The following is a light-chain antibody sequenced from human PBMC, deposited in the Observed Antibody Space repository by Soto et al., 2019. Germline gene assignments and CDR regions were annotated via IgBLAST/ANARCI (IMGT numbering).Light chain of an antibody. CDR3: AAWDDSLSGWV. CDR2: RNN. CDR1: SPNIGFNY. J-gene: IGLJ3*02. V-gene: IGLV1-47*01. Sequence: QSVLTQPPSASGTPGQRVTISCSGSSPNIGFNYVHWYQQLPGMAPKLLIYRNNQRPSGVPDRFSGSKSDTSASLAISGLRSEDEADYYCAAWDDSLSGWVFGGGTKVTVL.